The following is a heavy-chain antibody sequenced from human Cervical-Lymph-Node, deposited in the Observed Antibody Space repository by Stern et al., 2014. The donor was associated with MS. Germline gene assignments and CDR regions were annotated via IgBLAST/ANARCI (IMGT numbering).Heavy chain of an antibody. V-gene: IGHV1-69*01. CDR3: ARTRSKFDGFDP. J-gene: IGHJ5*02. D-gene: IGHD3-10*02. CDR2: ILPFLDTP. CDR1: GGSFSSYA. Sequence: VQLVQSGAEVKQPGSSVKVSCKASGGSFSSYAISWVRQAPGQGLEWMGGILPFLDTPKYAQKFQGRVTITADESTSTAYMELSGLRSGDTAVYYCARTRSKFDGFDPWGQGTLVTVSS.